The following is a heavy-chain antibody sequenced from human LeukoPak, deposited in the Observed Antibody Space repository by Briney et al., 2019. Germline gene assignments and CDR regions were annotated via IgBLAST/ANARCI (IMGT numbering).Heavy chain of an antibody. V-gene: IGHV1-2*02. CDR3: AREGTYYYDSSGYHNWFDP. J-gene: IGHJ5*02. D-gene: IGHD3-22*01. Sequence: ASVKVSCKASGYTFTGYHMHWVRQAPGQGLEWMGWINPNSGGTNYAQKFQGRVTMTRDTSISTAYMELSRLRSDDTAVYYCAREGTYYYDSSGYHNWFDPWGQGTLVTVSS. CDR2: INPNSGGT. CDR1: GYTFTGYH.